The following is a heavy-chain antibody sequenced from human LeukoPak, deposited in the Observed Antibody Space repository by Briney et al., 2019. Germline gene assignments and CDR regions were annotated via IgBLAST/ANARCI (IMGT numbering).Heavy chain of an antibody. V-gene: IGHV3-30*18. J-gene: IGHJ4*02. CDR3: AKDHRRRSSPPPSQYQLLRFSVTTYSDY. CDR2: ISYDGSNK. CDR1: GFTFSSYG. D-gene: IGHD2-2*01. Sequence: GGSLRLSCAASGFTFSSYGMRWVRQAPGKGLEWVAVISYDGSNKYYADSVKGRFTISRGNSKNTLYLQMNSLRAEDTAVYYCAKDHRRRSSPPPSQYQLLRFSVTTYSDYWGQGTLVTVSS.